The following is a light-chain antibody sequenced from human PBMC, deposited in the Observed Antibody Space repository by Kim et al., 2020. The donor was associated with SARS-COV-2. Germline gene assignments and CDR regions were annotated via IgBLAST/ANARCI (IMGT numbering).Light chain of an antibody. Sequence: EIVLTQSPGTLSLSPGETATLSCRASQSVSSSYLAWYQQKPGQAPRLLIYGASTRATGIPDRFSGSGSLTDFTLTISRLEPEDFAVYYCQQYGSSLWTFGQGTKVDIK. J-gene: IGKJ1*01. CDR3: QQYGSSLWT. CDR2: GAS. V-gene: IGKV3-20*01. CDR1: QSVSSSY.